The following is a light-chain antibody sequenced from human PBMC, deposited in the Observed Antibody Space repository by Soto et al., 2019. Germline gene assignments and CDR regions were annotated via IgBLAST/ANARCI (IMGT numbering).Light chain of an antibody. V-gene: IGKV3-11*01. CDR3: QQRSNWPQIT. CDR1: QSVSGHY. J-gene: IGKJ5*01. Sequence: EVVMTQSPGTLSLSPGEAAPLSCRSSQSVSGHYLAWYQQKPGQSPRLVIYDASHRATGIPARFSGSGSGTDFTLTISSLEPEDFAVYYCQQRSNWPQITFGEGTRLEI. CDR2: DAS.